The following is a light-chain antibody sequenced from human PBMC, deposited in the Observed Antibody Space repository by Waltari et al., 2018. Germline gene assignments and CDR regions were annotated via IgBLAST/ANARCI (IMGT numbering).Light chain of an antibody. V-gene: IGLV2-14*03. CDR2: DVT. Sequence: QSALTQPASVSGSPGQSLTLSCSGTSSDVGSYNYVSWYQQHPCPPPKLLIYDVTKRPSGVSGRFSGSKSGNTASLTISGLQPEDEADYFCSSYTPTSILVFGGGTKLTV. CDR1: SSDVGSYNY. CDR3: SSYTPTSILV. J-gene: IGLJ2*01.